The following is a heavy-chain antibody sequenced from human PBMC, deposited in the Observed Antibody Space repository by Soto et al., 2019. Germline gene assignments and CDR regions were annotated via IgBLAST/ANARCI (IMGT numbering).Heavy chain of an antibody. CDR3: GRDGPKTLRDWFDP. J-gene: IGHJ5*02. CDR2: IYATGTT. CDR1: GAAISGFY. D-gene: IGHD3-16*01. Sequence: SGSLGDTGSVSGAAISGFYWSWSRKFAGKGLEWIGRIYATGTTDYNPSLKSRVMMSVDTSKKQLSLKLRSVTAADTAVYYWGRDGPKTLRDWFDPWGKG. V-gene: IGHV4-4*07.